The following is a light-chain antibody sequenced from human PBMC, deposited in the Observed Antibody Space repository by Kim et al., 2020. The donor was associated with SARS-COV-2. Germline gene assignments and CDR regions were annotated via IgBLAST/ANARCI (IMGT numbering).Light chain of an antibody. Sequence: GGTVHAGCGSSTRAVTSGYYSYWLQQKPGQAPRTQIYYNRNKHSWTPARFSGSLLGGKAALTLSGAQPEDEAEYYCLLSYSGARRVFGGGTQLTVL. V-gene: IGLV7-46*01. CDR1: TRAVTSGYY. J-gene: IGLJ2*01. CDR2: YNR. CDR3: LLSYSGARRV.